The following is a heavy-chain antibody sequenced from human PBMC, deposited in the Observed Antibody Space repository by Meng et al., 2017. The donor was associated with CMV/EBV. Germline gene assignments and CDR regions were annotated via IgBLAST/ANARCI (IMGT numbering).Heavy chain of an antibody. V-gene: IGHV5-51*01. J-gene: IGHJ6*02. CDR1: GYSFTSYW. Sequence: GESLKISCTGSGYSFTSYWIGWVRQVPGKGLEWVGIIYPGDSDTRYSPSFRGQFTISADKSISTAYLQWSSLNASDTAMYYCARRVGGRNPGPYYYGMDVWGQGTTVTVSS. CDR3: ARRVGGRNPGPYYYGMDV. D-gene: IGHD2-15*01. CDR2: IYPGDSDT.